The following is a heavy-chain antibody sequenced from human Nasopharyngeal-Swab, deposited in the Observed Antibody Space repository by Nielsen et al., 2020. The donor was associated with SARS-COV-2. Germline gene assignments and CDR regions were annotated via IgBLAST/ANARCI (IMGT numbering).Heavy chain of an antibody. D-gene: IGHD6-13*01. V-gene: IGHV4-39*01. CDR3: ARLDVTAAGGDY. J-gene: IGHJ4*02. CDR2: IYYSGST. Sequence: IGRCPGKGLEWIGSIYYSGSTYYNPSLKSRVTISVDTSKNQFSLKLSSVTAADTAVYYCARLDVTAAGGDYWGQGTLVTVSS.